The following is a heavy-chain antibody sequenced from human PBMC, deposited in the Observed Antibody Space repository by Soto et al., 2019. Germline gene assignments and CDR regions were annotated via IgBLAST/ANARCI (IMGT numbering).Heavy chain of an antibody. V-gene: IGHV1-69*02. Sequence: QVQLVQSGAEVKKPGSSVKVSFKASGGTFSSYNISWVRQAPGQGLEWMGRIIPILGIANYAQKFQGRVTITADKSTSTAYMELSSLRSEDTAVYYCARLTYYDILTGFPGMDVWGQGTTVTVSS. CDR3: ARLTYYDILTGFPGMDV. CDR1: GGTFSSYN. CDR2: IIPILGIA. J-gene: IGHJ6*02. D-gene: IGHD3-9*01.